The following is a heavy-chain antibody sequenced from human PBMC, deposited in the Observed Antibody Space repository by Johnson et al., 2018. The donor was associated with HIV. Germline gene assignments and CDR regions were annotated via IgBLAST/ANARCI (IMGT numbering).Heavy chain of an antibody. J-gene: IGHJ3*02. CDR3: TTQQRADAFDI. CDR1: GFTFDDYG. CDR2: IKSKTDGGTT. Sequence: VQLVESGGGVVRPGGSLRLSCAASGFTFDDYGMNWVRQAPGKGLEWVGRIKSKTDGGTTDYAAPVKGRFTISRDDSKNTLYLQMNSLKTEDTAVYYCTTQQRADAFDIWGQGTMVTVSS. V-gene: IGHV3-15*01. D-gene: IGHD6-13*01.